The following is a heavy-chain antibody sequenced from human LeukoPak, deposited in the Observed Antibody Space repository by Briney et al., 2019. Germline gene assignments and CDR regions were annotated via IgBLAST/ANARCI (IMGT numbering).Heavy chain of an antibody. CDR3: ARDRAVVLMVYARGNYMDV. J-gene: IGHJ6*03. CDR2: IYYSGST. Sequence: SETLSLTCTVSGGSISSSSYYWGWIRQPPGKGLEWIGSIYYSGSTNYNPSLKSRVTISVDTSKNQFSLKLSSVTAADTAVYYCARDRAVVLMVYARGNYMDVWGKGTTVTVSS. D-gene: IGHD2-8*01. V-gene: IGHV4-39*07. CDR1: GGSISSSSYY.